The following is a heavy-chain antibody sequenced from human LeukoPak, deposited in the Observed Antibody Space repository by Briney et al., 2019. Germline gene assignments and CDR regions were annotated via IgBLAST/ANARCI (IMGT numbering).Heavy chain of an antibody. CDR1: GGSISNTNW. CDR3: ARAPEITYLDY. D-gene: IGHD3-10*01. V-gene: IGHV4-4*02. Sequence: SETLSLTCGVSGGSISNTNWWSWVRQPPGKGLEWIGNIYYSGSTNYNPSLKSRVTISVDTSKNQFSLKLSSVTAADTAVYYCARAPEITYLDYWGQGTLVTVSS. CDR2: IYYSGST. J-gene: IGHJ4*02.